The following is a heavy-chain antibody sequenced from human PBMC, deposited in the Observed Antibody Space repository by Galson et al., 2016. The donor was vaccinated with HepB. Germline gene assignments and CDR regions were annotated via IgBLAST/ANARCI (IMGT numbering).Heavy chain of an antibody. CDR3: ARVSFDYVWGSYTPYYWFDP. V-gene: IGHV4-30-2*01. CDR1: GGSISTVGYA. D-gene: IGHD3-16*01. J-gene: IGHJ5*02. CDR2: ISHSGST. Sequence: TLSLTCAVSGGSISTVGYAWSWIRQAPGKGLEWIGYISHSGSTYSSPSLKSRVTISVDGFKNQFSLKLNSVTAADTAVYFCARVSFDYVWGSYTPYYWFDPWGQGTLVTVSS.